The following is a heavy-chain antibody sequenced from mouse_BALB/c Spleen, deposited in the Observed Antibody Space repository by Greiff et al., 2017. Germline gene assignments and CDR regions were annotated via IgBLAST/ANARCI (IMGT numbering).Heavy chain of an antibody. Sequence: EVQLQQSGTVLARPGASVKMSCKASGYTFTSYWMHWVKQRPGQGLEWIGAIYPGNSDTSYNQKFKGKAKLTAVTSTSTAYMELSSMTNEDSAVYYCTRGEDGYYAWFAYWGQGTLVTVSA. CDR1: GYTFTSYW. J-gene: IGHJ3*01. V-gene: IGHV1-5*01. D-gene: IGHD2-3*01. CDR2: IYPGNSDT. CDR3: TRGEDGYYAWFAY.